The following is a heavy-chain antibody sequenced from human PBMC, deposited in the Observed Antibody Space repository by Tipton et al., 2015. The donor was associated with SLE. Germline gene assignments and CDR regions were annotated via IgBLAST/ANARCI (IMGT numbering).Heavy chain of an antibody. D-gene: IGHD2-21*01. V-gene: IGHV4-59*08. CDR2: ISYGGGT. CDR3: ARGLLTWRGAIVGVDV. CDR1: GGSISSGY. J-gene: IGHJ6*02. Sequence: TLSLTCTVSGGSISSGYWSWVRQPPGKGLEWIGYISYGGGTNYNPSLKSRVTISVDTAKNQFSLKLTPVTAADTAVYYCARGLLTWRGAIVGVDVWGQGTTVNVSS.